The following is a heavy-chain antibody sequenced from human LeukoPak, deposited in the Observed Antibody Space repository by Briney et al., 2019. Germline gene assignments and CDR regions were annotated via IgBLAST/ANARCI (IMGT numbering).Heavy chain of an antibody. CDR1: GFTFSSYG. CDR2: IWYNRSNK. Sequence: GGSLSPSCAVYGFTFSSYGMHWVSQAPGKGLEWVAVIWYNRSNKYNADSVKARFTISRDNSKNTLYLQMNSLRAEDTAVYYCARDLYYYDSSGSLDYWGQGTLVTVSS. CDR3: ARDLYYYDSSGSLDY. D-gene: IGHD3-22*01. V-gene: IGHV3-33*01. J-gene: IGHJ4*02.